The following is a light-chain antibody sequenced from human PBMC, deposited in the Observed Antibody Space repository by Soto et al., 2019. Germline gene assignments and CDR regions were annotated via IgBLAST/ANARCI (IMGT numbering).Light chain of an antibody. J-gene: IGKJ4*01. CDR2: AAS. Sequence: DIQMTQSPSSLSASVGDRVTITCRASQSISSYLNWYQQKPGKAPKVLIYAASSLQSGVPSRFSGSGSGTDFTLTISSLQPEDFATYYCQQSYSTPFTFGGGTKVEI. V-gene: IGKV1-39*01. CDR3: QQSYSTPFT. CDR1: QSISSY.